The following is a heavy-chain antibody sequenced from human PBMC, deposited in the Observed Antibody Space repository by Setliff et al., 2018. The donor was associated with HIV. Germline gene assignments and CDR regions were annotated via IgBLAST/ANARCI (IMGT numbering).Heavy chain of an antibody. CDR3: ARDLTTVPVLTPLAD. D-gene: IGHD4-17*01. Sequence: GGSLRLSCEHFGFINGYGASWVRQAPGQGLVWVSGINNDTTTTTYADSVKGRFSISRDNAKNSLFLQMNSLRAEDTALYYCARDLTTVPVLTPLADWGQGTLVTVS. J-gene: IGHJ4*02. CDR2: INNDTTTT. CDR1: GFINGYG. V-gene: IGHV3-74*01.